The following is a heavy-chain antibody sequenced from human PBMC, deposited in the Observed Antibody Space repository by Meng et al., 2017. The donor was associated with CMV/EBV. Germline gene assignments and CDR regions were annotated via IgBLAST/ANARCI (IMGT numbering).Heavy chain of an antibody. CDR3: ARARYVLRFLEDY. CDR2: IYYSGST. D-gene: IGHD3-3*01. V-gene: IGHV4-39*07. J-gene: IGHJ4*02. Sequence: SETLSLTCTVSGGSISSSSYYWGWIRQPPGKGLEWIGSIYYSGSTYYNPSLKSRVTISVDTSKNQFSLKLSSVTAADTAVYYCARARYVLRFLEDYWGQGTLVTVSS. CDR1: GGSISSSSYY.